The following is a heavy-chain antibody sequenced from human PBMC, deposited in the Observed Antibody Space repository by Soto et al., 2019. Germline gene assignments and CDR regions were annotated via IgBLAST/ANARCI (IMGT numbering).Heavy chain of an antibody. V-gene: IGHV1-18*01. Sequence: ASVKVSCKASGYTFTSYGISWVRQAPGQGLEWMGWISAYNGNTNYAQKLQGRVTMTTDTSTSTAYMELRSLRSDDTAVYYCARYCSGGSCYFRQGFDPWGQGTLVTVSS. CDR1: GYTFTSYG. J-gene: IGHJ5*02. CDR2: ISAYNGNT. CDR3: ARYCSGGSCYFRQGFDP. D-gene: IGHD2-15*01.